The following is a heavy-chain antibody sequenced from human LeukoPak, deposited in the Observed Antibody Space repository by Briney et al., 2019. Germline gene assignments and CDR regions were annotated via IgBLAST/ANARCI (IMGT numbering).Heavy chain of an antibody. J-gene: IGHJ1*01. V-gene: IGHV3-74*01. CDR2: ISSDGSST. D-gene: IGHD6-19*01. CDR3: ARSGQWLGAEYFQH. CDR1: GLTFSSYW. Sequence: GGSLRLSCAASGLTFSSYWMHWVRQGPGKGLGWVSRISSDGSSTTYADSVKGRFTISRDNAKNTLHLQMNSLRAEDTAVYYCARSGQWLGAEYFQHWGQGSLVTVSS.